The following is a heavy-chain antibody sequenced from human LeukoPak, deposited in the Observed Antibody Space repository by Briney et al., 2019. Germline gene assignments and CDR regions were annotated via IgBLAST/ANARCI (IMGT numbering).Heavy chain of an antibody. D-gene: IGHD4-17*01. CDR1: GYSFGSYC. J-gene: IGHJ4*02. CDR3: ASSTAVTTHYFDF. V-gene: IGHV5-51*01. CDR2: IYPGDSDT. Sequence: GESPKISCKGSGYSFGSYCIGWVRQMPGKGVEWMGIIYPGDSDTRYSPSFQGQVTISADKSIKTAYLQWSSLKASDTAMYYCASSTAVTTHYFDFWGQGTLVTVSS.